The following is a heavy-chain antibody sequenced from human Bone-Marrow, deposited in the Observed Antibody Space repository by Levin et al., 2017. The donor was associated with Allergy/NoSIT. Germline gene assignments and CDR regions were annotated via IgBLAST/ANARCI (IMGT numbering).Heavy chain of an antibody. CDR3: AKGSLNYGTGTDDY. J-gene: IGHJ4*02. V-gene: IGHV3-23*01. D-gene: IGHD1/OR15-1a*01. CDR1: GFTFSSYG. Sequence: GASVKVSCAASGFTFSSYGMSWVRQAPGKGLEWVSGISGSGISTYYVDSLKGRFTISRDNSQSTLFLQMNSLGAEDTAVYYCAKGSLNYGTGTDDYWGQGTLVTVSS. CDR2: ISGSGIST.